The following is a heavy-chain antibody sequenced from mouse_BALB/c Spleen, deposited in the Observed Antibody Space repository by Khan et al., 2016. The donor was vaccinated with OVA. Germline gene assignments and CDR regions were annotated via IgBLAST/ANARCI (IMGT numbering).Heavy chain of an antibody. CDR1: GYSLTSNYA. CDR2: INYSGST. Sequence: EVKLEESGPGLVKPSQSLSLTCTVTGYSLTSNYAWNWIRQFPGNKLEWMGYINYSGSTSYTPSLKSRISITRDTSKKQFFLQLNSVTTEDTATYFCARGRAYWGQGTLVTVSA. D-gene: IGHD3-3*01. V-gene: IGHV3-2*02. CDR3: ARGRAY. J-gene: IGHJ3*01.